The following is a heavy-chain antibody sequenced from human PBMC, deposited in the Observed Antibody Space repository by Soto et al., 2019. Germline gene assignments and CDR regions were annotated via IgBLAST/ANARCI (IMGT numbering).Heavy chain of an antibody. Sequence: PGGSLRLSYAASGFTFSSYTMNWVRQAPGKGLEWVSSISVTSTYIYYADSLKGRFTISRDNAKNSLYLQMNSLRAEDTAVYYCAREDNSGWYYFDYWGRGTLVTVSS. CDR1: GFTFSSYT. D-gene: IGHD6-19*01. CDR2: ISVTSTYI. J-gene: IGHJ4*02. CDR3: AREDNSGWYYFDY. V-gene: IGHV3-21*01.